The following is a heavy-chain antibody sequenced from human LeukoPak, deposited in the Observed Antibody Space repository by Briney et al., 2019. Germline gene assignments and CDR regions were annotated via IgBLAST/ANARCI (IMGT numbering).Heavy chain of an antibody. J-gene: IGHJ6*02. CDR2: IYYSGST. V-gene: IGHV4-59*08. D-gene: IGHD3-22*01. Sequence: SETLSLTCTVSGGSISSYYWSWIRQPPGKGLEWIGYIYYSGSTNYNPSLKSRVTISVDTSKNQFSLKLSSVTAADTAVYYCARRQRTMIAGMDVWGQGTMVTVSS. CDR1: GGSISSYY. CDR3: ARRQRTMIAGMDV.